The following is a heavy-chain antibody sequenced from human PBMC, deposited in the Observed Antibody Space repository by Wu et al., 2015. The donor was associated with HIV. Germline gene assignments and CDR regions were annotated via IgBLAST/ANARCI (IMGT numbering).Heavy chain of an antibody. V-gene: IGHV1-8*01. Sequence: QVQLVQSGAEVKKPGASVKVSCKASGYSFTSYDITWVRQATGQGLEWVGWMNPNSGNTGYAQKFQGRIAITKNTTISTAYMELSSLRSEDTAIYYCARGHISGYDLGYWGQGTLVTVSS. J-gene: IGHJ4*02. D-gene: IGHD5-12*01. CDR1: GYSFTSYD. CDR2: MNPNSGNT. CDR3: ARGHISGYDLGY.